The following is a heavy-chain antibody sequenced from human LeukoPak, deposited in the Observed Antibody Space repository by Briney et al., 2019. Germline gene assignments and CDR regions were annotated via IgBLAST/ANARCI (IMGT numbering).Heavy chain of an antibody. J-gene: IGHJ5*02. CDR1: GGTFIGYT. V-gene: IGHV1-69*13. D-gene: IGHD2-2*01. CDR2: IIPIFGTA. CDR3: AIFEGYCSSTSCYWVPFDP. Sequence: SVKVSCKASGGTFIGYTISWVRQAPGQGLEWMGGIIPIFGTANYAQKFQGRVTITADESTSTAYMELSSLRSEDTAVYYCAIFEGYCSSTSCYWVPFDPWGQGTLVTVSS.